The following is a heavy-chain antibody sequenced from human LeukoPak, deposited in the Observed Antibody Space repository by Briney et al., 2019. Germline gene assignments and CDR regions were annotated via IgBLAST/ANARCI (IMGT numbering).Heavy chain of an antibody. CDR3: AKDMGFNGYCSWYDY. J-gene: IGHJ4*02. V-gene: IGHV3-30*18. CDR2: ISYDGCNK. Sequence: GGSLRLSCAASRFTFSSYGMHWVRQAPGNGLEWVAVISYDGCNKYYADSVKGRFTISRDNSKNTLYLQMNSLRAEDTAVYYCAKDMGFNGYCSWYDYWGQGTLVTVSS. CDR1: RFTFSSYG. D-gene: IGHD2-21*01.